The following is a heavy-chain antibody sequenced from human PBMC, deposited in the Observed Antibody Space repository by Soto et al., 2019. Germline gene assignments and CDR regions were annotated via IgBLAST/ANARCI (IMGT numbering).Heavy chain of an antibody. Sequence: QVQLVQSGAEARVPGASVKVSCKASGYSFTGLDINWVRQTTGQGLEWMGWMEPSSGRTGYAQKFQGRATMTRDTSINTAYMELSSLTSDDTAFYYCARGVNAGVDYWGQGTLVTVSS. D-gene: IGHD1-26*01. CDR3: ARGVNAGVDY. CDR2: MEPSSGRT. CDR1: GYSFTGLD. J-gene: IGHJ4*02. V-gene: IGHV1-8*01.